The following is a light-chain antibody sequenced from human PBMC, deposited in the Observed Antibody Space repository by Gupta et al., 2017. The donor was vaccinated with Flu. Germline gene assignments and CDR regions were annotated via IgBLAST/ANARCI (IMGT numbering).Light chain of an antibody. CDR1: NIGSKS. CDR2: DDS. CDR3: QVSDSSNDHPYV. V-gene: IGLV3-21*02. Sequence: SYVLTQPPSVSVAPGQTARITCGGNNIGSKSVHWYQQKPGQAPVLVVYDDSDRPSGIPERFSGSNSGNTATLTISXVXAGDEAXYYCQVSDSSNDHPYVFGTGTKVTVL. J-gene: IGLJ1*01.